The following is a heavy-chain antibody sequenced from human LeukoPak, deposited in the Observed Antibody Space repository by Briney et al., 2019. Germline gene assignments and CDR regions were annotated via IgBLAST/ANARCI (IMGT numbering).Heavy chain of an antibody. V-gene: IGHV1-69*05. D-gene: IGHD5-24*01. CDR1: GGTFSSYA. J-gene: IGHJ5*02. CDR3: ARDNSVRDEAWWFYP. CDR2: IIPIFGTA. Sequence: VASVKVSCKASGGTFSSYASSWVRQAPGQGLEWMGGIIPIFGTANYAQKFRGRVTLTRDMSTSTDYLELSSLRSEDTAVYYCARDNSVRDEAWWFYPWGQGTLVTVSS.